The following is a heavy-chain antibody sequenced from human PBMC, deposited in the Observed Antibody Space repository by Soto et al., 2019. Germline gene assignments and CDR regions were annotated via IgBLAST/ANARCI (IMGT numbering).Heavy chain of an antibody. J-gene: IGHJ6*03. CDR2: FYYSGRT. CDR3: ARNVGYQLLSGYFYYMDV. V-gene: IGHV4-31*03. D-gene: IGHD2-2*01. CDR1: GGSISSSAYY. Sequence: QVQLQESGPGLVKPSQTLSLTCTVSGGSISSSAYYWSWIRQHPGKGLEWIGYFYYSGRTYYTPSLQSRVTISVDTSKNQFSLKLSSVTAADTAVYYCARNVGYQLLSGYFYYMDVWGKGTTVTVSS.